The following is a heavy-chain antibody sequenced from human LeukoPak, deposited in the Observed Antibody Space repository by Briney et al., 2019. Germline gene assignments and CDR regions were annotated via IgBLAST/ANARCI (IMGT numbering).Heavy chain of an antibody. CDR1: GFTFSSYG. V-gene: IGHV3-33*01. Sequence: GGSLRLSCAASGFTFSSYGMHWVRQAPGKGLEWVAVIWYDGSNKYYADSVKGRFTISRDDSKNTLYLQMNSLRAEDTAVYYCARGRYCSGGSCYQPFDYWGQGTLVTVSS. J-gene: IGHJ4*02. CDR2: IWYDGSNK. D-gene: IGHD2-15*01. CDR3: ARGRYCSGGSCYQPFDY.